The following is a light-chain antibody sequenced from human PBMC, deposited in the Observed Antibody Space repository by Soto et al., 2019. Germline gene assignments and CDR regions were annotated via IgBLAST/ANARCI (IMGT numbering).Light chain of an antibody. CDR3: QQDDNRSLK. V-gene: IGKV1-33*01. J-gene: IGKJ5*01. Sequence: LPLTKSPSSTSACVVDTVTIICRASQSIRSYLNWVQQKPGKAPKLLIYDASSLQTGAPSRFSGSGSGTDFTFTISSLQPEDIATYYCQQDDNRSLKFGQGTRLEIK. CDR1: QSIRSY. CDR2: DAS.